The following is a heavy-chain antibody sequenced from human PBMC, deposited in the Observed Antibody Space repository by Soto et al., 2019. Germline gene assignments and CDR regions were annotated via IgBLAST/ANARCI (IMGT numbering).Heavy chain of an antibody. V-gene: IGHV1-2*02. J-gene: IGHJ6*02. D-gene: IGHD3-3*01. CDR3: ASPVFGVVDYYGMDV. CDR1: GYTFTSYG. CDR2: INPNSGGT. Sequence: GASVKVSSKASGYTFTSYGLSWVRQAPGQGLEWMGWINPNSGGTNYAQKFQGRVTMTRDTSISTAYMELSRLRSDDTAVYYCASPVFGVVDYYGMDVWGQGTTVTVSS.